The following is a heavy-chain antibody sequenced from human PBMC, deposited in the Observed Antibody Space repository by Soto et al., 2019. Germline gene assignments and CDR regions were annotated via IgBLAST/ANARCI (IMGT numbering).Heavy chain of an antibody. Sequence: QVQLQESGPGLVKPSGTLSLTCAVSGGSISSSNWWSWVRQPPGKGLEWIGEIYHSGSTNYNPSLKSRVTISVGKSKNQFSLKLSSVTAADTAVYYCARVYGDLVIARYFDLWGRGTLVTVSS. CDR2: IYHSGST. CDR1: GGSISSSNW. V-gene: IGHV4-4*02. J-gene: IGHJ2*01. CDR3: ARVYGDLVIARYFDL. D-gene: IGHD4-17*01.